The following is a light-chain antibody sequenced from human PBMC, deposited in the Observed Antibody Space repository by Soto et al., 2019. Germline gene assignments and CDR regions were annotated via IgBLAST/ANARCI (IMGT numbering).Light chain of an antibody. Sequence: VLTQSPATLSVSPGAGATLSCRASQSVGSNLAWYQQKPGQTPRVLIYGASSRATGIPDRFSGSGSGKESTLTSSRLEPKDFAVYDCQQYGSSQCTCGQGTKV. CDR1: QSVGSN. V-gene: IGKV3-20*01. CDR3: QQYGSSQCT. J-gene: IGKJ1*01. CDR2: GAS.